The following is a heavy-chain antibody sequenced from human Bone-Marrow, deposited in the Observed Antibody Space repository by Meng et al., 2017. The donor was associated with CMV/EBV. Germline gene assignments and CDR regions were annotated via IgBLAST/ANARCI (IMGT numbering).Heavy chain of an antibody. J-gene: IGHJ6*02. CDR1: GYTFTGYY. CDR2: INPNSGGT. Sequence: ASVKVSCKASGYTFTGYYMHWVRQAPGQGLEWMGWINPNSGGTNYAQKFQGRVTMTRDTSIITAYMELCRLRSDDTAVYYCARDRDRGGVWYYGMDVWAQGTTVTVSS. CDR3: ARDRDRGGVWYYGMDV. V-gene: IGHV1-2*02. D-gene: IGHD5-24*01.